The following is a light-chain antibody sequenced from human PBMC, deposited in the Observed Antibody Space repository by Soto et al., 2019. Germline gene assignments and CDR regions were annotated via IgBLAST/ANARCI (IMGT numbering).Light chain of an antibody. CDR1: QSVSSSY. Sequence: EIVLTQSPGTLSLSPGERATLSCRASQSVSSSYSAWYQQKPGQAPRLLIYGASSRATGIPDRFSGSGSGTDFTLTISRLEPEDFAVYYCQQYGSSPRTFGPGTKVDIK. V-gene: IGKV3-20*01. CDR2: GAS. J-gene: IGKJ3*01. CDR3: QQYGSSPRT.